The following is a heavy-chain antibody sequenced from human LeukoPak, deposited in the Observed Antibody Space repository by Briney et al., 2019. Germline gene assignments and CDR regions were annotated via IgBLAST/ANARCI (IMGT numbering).Heavy chain of an antibody. CDR3: ARIKRFNCNYGGYFDY. Sequence: SETLSLTCAVYGGSFSGYYWSWISQPPGKGLEWIGEINHSGSTNYNPSLKSRVTISVDTSKNQFSLKLSSVTAADTAVYYCARIKRFNCNYGGYFDYWGQGTLVTVSS. V-gene: IGHV4-34*01. D-gene: IGHD1-7*01. CDR1: GGSFSGYY. CDR2: INHSGST. J-gene: IGHJ4*02.